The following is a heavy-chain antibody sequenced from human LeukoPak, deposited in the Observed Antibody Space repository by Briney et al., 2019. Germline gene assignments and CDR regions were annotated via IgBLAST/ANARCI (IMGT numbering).Heavy chain of an antibody. Sequence: GGSLRLSCAPSSFTYSNVWISWARQAPGKGLEWIGRIKSNSDGGTTDYAAPVKGRFTISRDDSKNTLYLQMNSLKNADTAGYYCTAVYSYTSPYYCPLDPIDVWGQGTMVTVSS. J-gene: IGHJ3*01. CDR1: SFTYSNVW. CDR3: TAVYSYTSPYYCPLDPIDV. CDR2: IKSNSDGGTT. V-gene: IGHV3-15*01. D-gene: IGHD3-16*01.